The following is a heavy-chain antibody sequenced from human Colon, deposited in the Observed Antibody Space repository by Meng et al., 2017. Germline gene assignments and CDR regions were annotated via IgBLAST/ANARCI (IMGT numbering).Heavy chain of an antibody. V-gene: IGHV5-51*01. CDR3: ARRGYSYGAGAIDY. J-gene: IGHJ4*02. CDR2: IFPGDSET. CDR1: GYTFTSYW. D-gene: IGHD5-18*01. Sequence: GESLKISCKGFGYTFTSYWIGWVRQRPGKGLDWMGIIFPGDSETRYSPSFQGQVTISADKSISTAYLQWSSLRTSDSAMYYCARRGYSYGAGAIDYWGQGTLVTVSS.